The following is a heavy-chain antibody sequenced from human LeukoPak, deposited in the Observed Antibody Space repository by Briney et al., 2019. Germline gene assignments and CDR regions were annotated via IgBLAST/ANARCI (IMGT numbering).Heavy chain of an antibody. J-gene: IGHJ3*02. Sequence: GASVKVSCKASVFTFTTSAMQWVRQARGQRPEWIGWIVVGSGNTNYAQKFQDRVTITRDKSTGTAYMELSRLRSDDTAVYYCAAELEMATDAFDIWGQGTMVTVSS. CDR3: AAELEMATDAFDI. CDR1: VFTFTTSA. V-gene: IGHV1-58*02. D-gene: IGHD5-24*01. CDR2: IVVGSGNT.